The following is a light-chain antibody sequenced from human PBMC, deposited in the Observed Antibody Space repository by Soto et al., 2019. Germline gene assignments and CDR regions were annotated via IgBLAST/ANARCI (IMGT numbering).Light chain of an antibody. CDR1: QGISDY. V-gene: IGKV1-9*01. J-gene: IGKJ4*01. CDR3: QQFNAYPLT. Sequence: DIQLTQSPSFLSASVGDRVTISCRASQGISDYLAWYQQKPGKAPNLLIYGASTLQSGVPSRFSGSASGTEFTLTISSLQPEDFATYSCQQFNAYPLTFGGGTKLEIK. CDR2: GAS.